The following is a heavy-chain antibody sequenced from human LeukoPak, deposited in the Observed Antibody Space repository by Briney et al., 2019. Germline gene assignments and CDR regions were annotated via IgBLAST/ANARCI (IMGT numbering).Heavy chain of an antibody. CDR3: ARGARFGELFAGEDAFDI. J-gene: IGHJ3*02. Sequence: GASVKVSCKASGGTFSSYAISWVRQAPGQGLEWMGGIIPIFGTANYAQKFQGRVTITADESTSTAYMELGSLRSEDTAVYYCARGARFGELFAGEDAFDIWGQGTMVTVSS. CDR1: GGTFSSYA. CDR2: IIPIFGTA. V-gene: IGHV1-69*13. D-gene: IGHD3-10*01.